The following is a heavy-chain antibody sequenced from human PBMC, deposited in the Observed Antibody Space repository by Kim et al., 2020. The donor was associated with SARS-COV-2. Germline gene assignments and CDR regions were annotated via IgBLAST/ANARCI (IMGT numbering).Heavy chain of an antibody. CDR1: GGSISSYS. V-gene: IGHV4-59*08. CDR3: ATHGCSGGSCFLRIYGMGV. CDR2: IYYSGRT. J-gene: IGHJ6*02. D-gene: IGHD2-15*01. Sequence: SETLSLTCTVSGGSISSYSWSWIRQPPGKGLEWIGYIYYSGRTNYNPSLKSRVTISVDTSKNQFSLKLSSVTAADTAVYYCATHGCSGGSCFLRIYGMGVWGQGTTVTVSS.